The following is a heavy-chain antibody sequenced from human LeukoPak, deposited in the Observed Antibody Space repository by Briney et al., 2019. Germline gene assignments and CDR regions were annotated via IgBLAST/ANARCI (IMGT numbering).Heavy chain of an antibody. V-gene: IGHV4-39*01. CDR2: ISYSGST. CDR3: ARTCVILNPGY. Sequence: PSETLSLSCTVSVGSISSSSYDWGWIRQPPGKGLEWIGSISYSGSTYYNPSLKSRVTISVDTSKNQFSLKLSSVTAADTAVYYCARTCVILNPGYWGQGTLVTVSS. CDR1: VGSISSSSYD. D-gene: IGHD2-21*01. J-gene: IGHJ4*02.